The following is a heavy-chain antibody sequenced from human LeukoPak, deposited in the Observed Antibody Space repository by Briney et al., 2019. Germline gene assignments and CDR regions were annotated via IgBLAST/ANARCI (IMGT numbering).Heavy chain of an antibody. CDR2: IYSGGST. J-gene: IGHJ5*02. V-gene: IGHV3-53*04. CDR3: VRGYCSGGSCYSENWFDP. CDR1: GFTVSSNY. D-gene: IGHD2-15*01. Sequence: GGSLRLSCAASGFTVSSNYMSWVRQAPGKGLEWVSVIYSGGSTYYADSVKGRFTISRHNSKNTLYLQMNSLRAEDTAVYYCVRGYCSGGSCYSENWFDPWGQGTLVTVSS.